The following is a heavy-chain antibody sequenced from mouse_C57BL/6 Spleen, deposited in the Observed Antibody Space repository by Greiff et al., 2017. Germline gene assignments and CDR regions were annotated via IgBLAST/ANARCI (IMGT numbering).Heavy chain of an antibody. CDR3: ARDYGSPFFAY. V-gene: IGHV3-6*01. J-gene: IGHJ3*01. CDR1: GYSITSGYY. Sequence: EVQLQESGPGLVKPSQSLSLTCSVTGYSITSGYYWNWIRQFPGNKLEWMGYISYDGSNNYNPSLKNRISITRDTSKNQFFLKLNSVTTEDTATYYCARDYGSPFFAYWGQGTLVTVSA. CDR2: ISYDGSN. D-gene: IGHD1-1*01.